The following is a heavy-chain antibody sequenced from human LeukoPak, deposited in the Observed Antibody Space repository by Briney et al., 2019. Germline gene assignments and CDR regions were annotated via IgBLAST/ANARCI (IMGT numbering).Heavy chain of an antibody. V-gene: IGHV3-48*03. CDR1: GFTFSSYE. CDR3: ARVPREPGVSAFDI. J-gene: IGHJ3*02. Sequence: GGSLRLSCAASGFTFSSYEMNWVRQAPGKGLEWVSYISSSGSTIYYADSVKGRFTISRDNAKNSLYLQMNSLRAEDTAVYYCARVPREPGVSAFDIWGQGTMVTVSS. D-gene: IGHD1-26*01. CDR2: ISSSGSTI.